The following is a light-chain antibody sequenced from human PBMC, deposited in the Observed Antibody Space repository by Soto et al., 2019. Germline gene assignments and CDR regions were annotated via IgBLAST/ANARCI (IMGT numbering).Light chain of an antibody. Sequence: EFELTQSPGTLSLSPGERATLSCRASQSVSSYLAWYQQKPGQAPRLLIYDASSRATGTPDRFSGSGSGTDFTLTINRLEPEDFALYYCQQYGSSPPTFGQGTKVDI. V-gene: IGKV3-20*01. CDR2: DAS. CDR1: QSVSSY. CDR3: QQYGSSPPT. J-gene: IGKJ1*01.